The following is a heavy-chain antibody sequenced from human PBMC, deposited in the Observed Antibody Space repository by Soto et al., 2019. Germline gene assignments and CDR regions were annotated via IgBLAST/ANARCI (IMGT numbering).Heavy chain of an antibody. V-gene: IGHV4-31*03. CDR3: ARRSIAAAGWWFYP. Sequence: QVQLQESGPGLVKPSQTLSLTCTVSGGSISSGGYYWSWIRQHPGKGLEWIGYIYYSGSTYYNPSLKSRSTITVDASKNQSSLKLSSVTASDKAVYYCARRSIAAAGWWFYPWGQGTLVTVSS. CDR1: GGSISSGGYY. CDR2: IYYSGST. D-gene: IGHD6-13*01. J-gene: IGHJ5*02.